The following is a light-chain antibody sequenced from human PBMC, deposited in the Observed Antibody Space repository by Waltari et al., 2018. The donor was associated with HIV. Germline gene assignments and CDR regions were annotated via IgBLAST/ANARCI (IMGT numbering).Light chain of an antibody. CDR1: QSVTTY. Sequence: EIVLTQSPATLSLSPGEGATLSCRASQSVTTYLAWFQQKPGQPPRLLIFDASSRATGVPARFSGSGSGTDVSLTISSLEPEDFAIYYCQARHSWPPLFTFGPGTKVEMK. CDR2: DAS. J-gene: IGKJ3*01. CDR3: QARHSWPPLFT. V-gene: IGKV3-11*01.